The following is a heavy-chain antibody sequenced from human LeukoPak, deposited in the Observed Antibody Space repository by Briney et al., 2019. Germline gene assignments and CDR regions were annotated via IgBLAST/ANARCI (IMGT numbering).Heavy chain of an antibody. CDR2: INPNNGDT. V-gene: IGHV1-2*02. D-gene: IGHD2-2*01. Sequence: ASVKVSCKASGFTFIGYYIYWVRQAPGQGLEWMGWINPNNGDTHYAQKFQGRVTMTRDTSISTAYMELSRLRSDDTAVYYCARVGIVVVPAAMGSAFDIWGQGTMVTVSS. CDR3: ARVGIVVVPAAMGSAFDI. CDR1: GFTFIGYY. J-gene: IGHJ3*02.